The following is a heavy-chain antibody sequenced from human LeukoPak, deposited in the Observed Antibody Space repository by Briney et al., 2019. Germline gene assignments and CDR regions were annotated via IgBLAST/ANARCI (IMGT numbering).Heavy chain of an antibody. CDR1: GFTFSSYG. D-gene: IGHD2-2*02. CDR2: IRYDGSNK. Sequence: GGSLRLSCAASGFTFSSYGMHWVRQAPGKGLEWVAFIRYDGSNKYYADSVKGRFTISRDNSKNTLYLQMNSLRAEDTAVYYCAKDARRGDRYCSSTSCYTYAFDIWGQGTMVTVSS. CDR3: AKDARRGDRYCSSTSCYTYAFDI. J-gene: IGHJ3*02. V-gene: IGHV3-30*02.